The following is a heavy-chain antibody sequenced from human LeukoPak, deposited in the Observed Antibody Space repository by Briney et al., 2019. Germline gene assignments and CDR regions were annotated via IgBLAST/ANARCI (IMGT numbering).Heavy chain of an antibody. CDR3: ATVRRDFWSGYAWFDP. CDR1: GYTLTELS. CDR2: FDPEDGET. J-gene: IGHJ5*02. D-gene: IGHD3-3*01. Sequence: ASVKVSCKVSGYTLTELSMHWVRQAPGKGLEWMGGFDPEDGETIYAQKFQGRVTMTEGTSTDTAYMELSSLRSEDTAVYYCATVRRDFWSGYAWFDPWGQGTLVTVSS. V-gene: IGHV1-24*01.